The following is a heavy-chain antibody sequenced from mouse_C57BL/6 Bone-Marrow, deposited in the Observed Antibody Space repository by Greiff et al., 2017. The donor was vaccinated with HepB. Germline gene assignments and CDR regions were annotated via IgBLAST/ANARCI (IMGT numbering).Heavy chain of an antibody. Sequence: EVKVVESEGGLVQPGSSMKLSCTASGFTFSDYYMAWVRQVPEKGLEWVANINYDGSSTYYLDSLKSRFIISRDNAKNILYLQMSSLKSEDTATYYCARGLHGDYWGQGTTLTVSS. J-gene: IGHJ2*01. V-gene: IGHV5-16*01. CDR3: ARGLHGDY. CDR2: INYDGSST. CDR1: GFTFSDYY. D-gene: IGHD2-10*01.